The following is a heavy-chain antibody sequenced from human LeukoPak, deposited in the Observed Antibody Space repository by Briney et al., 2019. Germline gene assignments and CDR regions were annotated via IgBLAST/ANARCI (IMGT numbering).Heavy chain of an antibody. CDR3: ARDRAITMVRAAFDI. CDR1: RFSFSNHA. J-gene: IGHJ3*02. V-gene: IGHV3-23*01. CDR2: ISGSGGST. D-gene: IGHD3-10*01. Sequence: PGGSLRLSCAASRFSFSNHAMSWVRQAPGKGLEWVSLISGSGGSTYFADSVKGRFTISRDNSMNTLYLQMNSLRAEDTAVYYCARDRAITMVRAAFDIWGQGTMVTVSS.